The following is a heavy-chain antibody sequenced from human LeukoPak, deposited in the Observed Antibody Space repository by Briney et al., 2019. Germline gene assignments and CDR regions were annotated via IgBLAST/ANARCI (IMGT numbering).Heavy chain of an antibody. CDR1: GGSFSGYY. Sequence: SETLCLTCAACGGSFSGYYWGWRRKPPAKGLQCIGEINHGGRTHYTASIKSRLTISVDTSKNQFPLKLSSVTAADTAVYYCAREGVYYDILAAYYRPYYFDFWGQGTLVTVYS. J-gene: IGHJ4*02. V-gene: IGHV4-34*01. CDR3: AREGVYYDILAAYYRPYYFDF. CDR2: INHGGRT. D-gene: IGHD3-9*01.